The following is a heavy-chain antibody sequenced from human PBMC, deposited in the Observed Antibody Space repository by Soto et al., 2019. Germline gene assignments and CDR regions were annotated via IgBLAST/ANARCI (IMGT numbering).Heavy chain of an antibody. J-gene: IGHJ3*02. CDR1: GGTFSTYT. Sequence: SVKVSCKASGGTFSTYTISWVRQAPGQGLEWMGRIIPILDIANYAQKFQGRVTITADKSTSTAYMELSSLSSEDTAVYYCARSYSSSYDLVPDAFDIWGQGTMVNVSS. D-gene: IGHD5-12*01. CDR3: ARSYSSSYDLVPDAFDI. V-gene: IGHV1-69*02. CDR2: IIPILDIA.